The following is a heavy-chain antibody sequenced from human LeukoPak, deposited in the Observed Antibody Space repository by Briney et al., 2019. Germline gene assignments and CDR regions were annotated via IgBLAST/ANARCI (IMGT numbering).Heavy chain of an antibody. D-gene: IGHD5-12*01. J-gene: IGHJ3*02. CDR2: ISPDGTSA. V-gene: IGHV3-74*01. CDR3: ARWRLRSPNDAFDI. Sequence: GGSLRLSCAASGFTFGTYWMHWVRQVPGKGLVWVSRISPDGTSALYADSVKGRFTVSRDNAKNSLYLQMNSLRAEDTAVYYCARWRLRSPNDAFDIWGQGTMVTVSS. CDR1: GFTFGTYW.